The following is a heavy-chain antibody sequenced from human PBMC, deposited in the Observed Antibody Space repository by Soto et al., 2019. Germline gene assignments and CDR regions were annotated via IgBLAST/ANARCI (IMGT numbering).Heavy chain of an antibody. V-gene: IGHV1-8*02. CDR2: INPNSGNT. CDR1: GGTFSSYA. D-gene: IGHD3-3*01. J-gene: IGHJ6*03. CDR3: ARAGYDYDFWSGYYSRNYYYYMDV. Sequence: ASVKVSCKASGGTFSSYAISWVRQAPGQGLEWMGWINPNSGNTGYAQKFQGRVTMTRNTSISTAYMELSSLRSEDTAVYYCARAGYDYDFWSGYYSRNYYYYMDVWGKGTTVTVSS.